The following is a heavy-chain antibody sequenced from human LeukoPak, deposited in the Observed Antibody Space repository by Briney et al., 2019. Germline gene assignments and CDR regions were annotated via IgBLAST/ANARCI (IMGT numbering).Heavy chain of an antibody. CDR1: DDSITMYY. CDR2: VDHTGST. CDR3: ARARVSSSTWYSTYYDYFYMDV. J-gene: IGHJ6*03. Sequence: PSETLSLTCTVSDDSITMYYWTWIRQPPGKGLEWIGYVDHTGSTKFNPSLNGRVSISRDTSKNLFSLRLRTVTAADTAVYFCARARVSSSTWYSTYYDYFYMDVWGKGTTVTVSS. V-gene: IGHV4-59*01. D-gene: IGHD4-11*01.